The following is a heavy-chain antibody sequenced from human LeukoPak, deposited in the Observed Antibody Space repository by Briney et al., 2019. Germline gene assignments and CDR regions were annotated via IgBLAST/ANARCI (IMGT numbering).Heavy chain of an antibody. CDR3: ARGRQGSNWDPFDY. CDR1: GFTFSNYE. D-gene: IGHD6-13*01. J-gene: IGHJ4*02. V-gene: IGHV3-48*03. Sequence: GGSLRLSCAASGFTFSNYEMNWVRQAPGEGLEWLSYITSSGRTTDYADSVKGRFTISRDNAKNSLYLQLNSLRVEDTAVYYRARGRQGSNWDPFDYWGQRTLVTVSS. CDR2: ITSSGRTT.